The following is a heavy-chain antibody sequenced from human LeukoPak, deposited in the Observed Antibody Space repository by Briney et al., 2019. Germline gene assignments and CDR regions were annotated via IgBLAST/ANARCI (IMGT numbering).Heavy chain of an antibody. V-gene: IGHV3-23*01. CDR2: STGGFT. CDR1: GFTFSSYA. Sequence: GGSLRLSCAASGFTFSSYAMSWVRQAPGKGLEWVCSTGGFTYHADSMKGRFTISRDNSKNTLFLQMKSLRGDDTAVYYCATGGSMAHEGIHSWGQGTLVIVSS. CDR3: ATGGSMAHEGIHS. D-gene: IGHD2/OR15-2a*01. J-gene: IGHJ4*02.